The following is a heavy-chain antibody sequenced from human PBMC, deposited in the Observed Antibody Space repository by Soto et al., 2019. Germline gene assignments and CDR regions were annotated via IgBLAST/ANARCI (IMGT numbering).Heavy chain of an antibody. Sequence: QVQLVQSGAEVMKPGASVRVSCKASGYAFTNYYLHWVRQAPGQGLEWMGWINPNSGATDYAQKFQGRVTMTSDTSIYTAYMELSRLRSDDTAVFYCVRVLGSYYDSSGSLMGYWGQGTLVTVSS. D-gene: IGHD3-22*01. CDR3: VRVLGSYYDSSGSLMGY. CDR1: GYAFTNYY. J-gene: IGHJ4*02. CDR2: INPNSGAT. V-gene: IGHV1-2*02.